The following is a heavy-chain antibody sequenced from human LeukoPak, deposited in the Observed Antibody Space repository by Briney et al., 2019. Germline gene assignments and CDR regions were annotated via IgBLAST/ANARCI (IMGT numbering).Heavy chain of an antibody. Sequence: PGESLKISCKGSGYRFNAYWISWVRQMPGKGLEWMGRIDPSDSYTNYSPSFQGHVTISADKSISTAYLQWSSLKASDTAMYYCARQGGYDSGYFDYWGQGTLVTVSS. CDR2: IDPSDSYT. CDR3: ARQGGYDSGYFDY. V-gene: IGHV5-10-1*01. CDR1: GYRFNAYW. J-gene: IGHJ4*02. D-gene: IGHD5-12*01.